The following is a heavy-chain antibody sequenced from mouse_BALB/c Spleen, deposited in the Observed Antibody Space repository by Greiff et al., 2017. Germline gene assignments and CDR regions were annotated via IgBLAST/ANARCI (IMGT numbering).Heavy chain of an antibody. D-gene: IGHD2-14*01. Sequence: VQLQQSGAELAKPGASVKMSCKASGYTFTSYWMHWVNQRPGQGLEWIGYINPSTGYTEYNQKFKDKATLTADKSSSTAYMQLSSLTSEDSAVYYCARYYYRYAMDYWGQGTSVTVSS. CDR1: GYTFTSYW. CDR2: INPSTGYT. CDR3: ARYYYRYAMDY. J-gene: IGHJ4*01. V-gene: IGHV1-7*01.